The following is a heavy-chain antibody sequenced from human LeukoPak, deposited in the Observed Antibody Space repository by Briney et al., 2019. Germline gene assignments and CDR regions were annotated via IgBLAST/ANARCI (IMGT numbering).Heavy chain of an antibody. Sequence: GGSLRLSCAASGFTFSSYWMSWVRQAPGKGLEWVANIKQDGSEKYYVDPVKGRFTISRDNAKNSLYLQMDSLRAEDTAVYYCARIVGLDTMVRGVIISAFDIWGQGTMVTVSS. J-gene: IGHJ3*02. CDR2: IKQDGSEK. CDR1: GFTFSSYW. V-gene: IGHV3-7*01. CDR3: ARIVGLDTMVRGVIISAFDI. D-gene: IGHD3-10*01.